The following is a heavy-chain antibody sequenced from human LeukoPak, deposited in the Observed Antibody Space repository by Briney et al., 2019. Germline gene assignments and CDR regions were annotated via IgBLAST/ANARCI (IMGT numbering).Heavy chain of an antibody. V-gene: IGHV3-30*18. Sequence: GGSLRLSCATSGFTFSTYGMHWVRQAPGKGLEWVAVISYDGSNKYYADSVKGRFTISRDNSKNTLYLQMNSLRAEDTAVYYCAKLLGPLDYWGQGTLVTVSS. J-gene: IGHJ4*02. CDR3: AKLLGPLDY. CDR2: ISYDGSNK. CDR1: GFTFSTYG. D-gene: IGHD3-10*01.